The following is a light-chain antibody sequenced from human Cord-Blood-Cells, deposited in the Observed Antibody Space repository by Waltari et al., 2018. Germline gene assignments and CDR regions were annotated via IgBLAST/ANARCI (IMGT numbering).Light chain of an antibody. CDR2: EGS. Sequence: QSALTQPASVSGSPGQSITISCTGTSSDVGSYNLVSWYQQHPGKAPKLMIYEGSKRPSGVSNRFSGSKAGNTASLTISGRQAEDEADYYCCSYAGSSTCVFGTGTKVTVL. CDR3: CSYAGSSTCV. CDR1: SSDVGSYNL. V-gene: IGLV2-23*01. J-gene: IGLJ1*01.